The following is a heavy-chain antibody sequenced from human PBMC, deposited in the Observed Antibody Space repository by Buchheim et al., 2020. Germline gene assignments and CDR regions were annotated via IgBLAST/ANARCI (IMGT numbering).Heavy chain of an antibody. CDR3: AREEPRCSSTSCYYYYYGMDV. V-gene: IGHV3-33*01. J-gene: IGHJ6*02. D-gene: IGHD2-2*01. Sequence: QVQLVESGGGVVQPGRSLRLSCAASGFTFSSYGMHWVRQAPGKGLEWVAVIWYDGSNKYYADSVKGRFTISRDNSKNTLYLQMNSLRAEDTAVYYCAREEPRCSSTSCYYYYYGMDVWGQGTT. CDR1: GFTFSSYG. CDR2: IWYDGSNK.